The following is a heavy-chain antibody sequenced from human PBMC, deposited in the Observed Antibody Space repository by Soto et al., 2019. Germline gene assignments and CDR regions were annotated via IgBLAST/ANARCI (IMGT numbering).Heavy chain of an antibody. J-gene: IGHJ4*02. D-gene: IGHD4-17*01. CDR1: GFTFSSYW. Sequence: GGSLRLSCAASGFTFSSYWMHWVRQAPGKGLVWVSRINSDGSSTSYADSVKGRFTISRDNAKNTLYLQMNSLRAEDTAVYYCARGPIDTLLYGDYEDNDYWGQGTLVTVSS. CDR2: INSDGSST. V-gene: IGHV3-74*01. CDR3: ARGPIDTLLYGDYEDNDY.